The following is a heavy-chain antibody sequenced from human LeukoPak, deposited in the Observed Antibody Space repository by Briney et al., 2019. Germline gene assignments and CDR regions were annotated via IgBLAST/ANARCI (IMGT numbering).Heavy chain of an antibody. Sequence: PSETMSLTCTVSGGSISSSSYYWGWIRQPPGKGLEWIGSIYYSGSTYYNPSLKSRVTISVDTSKNQFSLKLSSVTAADTAVYYCARLLSGSYLNYWGQGTLVTVSS. CDR3: ARLLSGSYLNY. CDR2: IYYSGST. J-gene: IGHJ4*02. CDR1: GGSISSSSYY. V-gene: IGHV4-39*07. D-gene: IGHD1-26*01.